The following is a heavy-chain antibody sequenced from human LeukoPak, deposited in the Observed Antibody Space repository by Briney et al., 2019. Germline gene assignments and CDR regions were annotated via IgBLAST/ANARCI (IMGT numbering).Heavy chain of an antibody. CDR1: GGSIGTYF. CDR3: ARQLAVRFGSRAPRFFYGMDV. CDR2: LYYGGTT. J-gene: IGHJ6*02. V-gene: IGHV4-59*08. D-gene: IGHD3-10*01. Sequence: ASETLSLTCTVSGGSIGTYFWSWIRQPPGKGLECIGYLYYGGTTHYNPSLQSRVTMSLDTSQNQFSLRLNSVTAADTAVYYCARQLAVRFGSRAPRFFYGMDVWGQGTTVTVSS.